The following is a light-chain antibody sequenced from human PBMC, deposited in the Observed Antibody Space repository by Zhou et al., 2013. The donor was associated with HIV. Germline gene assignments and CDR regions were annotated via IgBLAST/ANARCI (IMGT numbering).Light chain of an antibody. CDR2: DAS. CDR1: QDISNY. CDR3: QHYDNLPLT. V-gene: IGKV1-33*01. J-gene: IGKJ4*01. Sequence: DIQMTQSPSSLSASVGDRVTITCQASQDISNYLNWYQQKPGKAPKLLIFDASNLETGVPSRFSGSGSGTDFTFTISSLQPEDIATYYCQHYDNLPLTFGGGTEGG.